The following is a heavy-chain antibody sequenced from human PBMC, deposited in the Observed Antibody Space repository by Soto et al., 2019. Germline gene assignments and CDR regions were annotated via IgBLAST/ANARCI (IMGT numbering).Heavy chain of an antibody. J-gene: IGHJ4*02. CDR2: IWYDGSNK. V-gene: IGHV3-33*01. Sequence: GGSLRLSCAASGFTFSSYGMHWVRQAPGKGLEWVAVIWYDGSNKYYADSVKGRFTISRDNSKNTLYLQMNSLRAEDTAVYYCARTSSIAARPLAAFDYWGQGTLVTVSS. CDR1: GFTFSSYG. CDR3: ARTSSIAARPLAAFDY. D-gene: IGHD6-6*01.